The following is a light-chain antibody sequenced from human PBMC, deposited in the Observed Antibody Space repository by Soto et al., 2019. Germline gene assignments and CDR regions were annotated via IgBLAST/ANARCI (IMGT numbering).Light chain of an antibody. CDR1: SSNIGSYT. CDR3: AAWDDSLNGHV. J-gene: IGLJ1*01. Sequence: SALAQPASATRIPVRMGTISRTRSSSNIGSYTVHWFQQLPGAAPKPLIYTTDQRPSGVPDRFSGSKSGTSASLAISGLQSEDEADYYCAAWDDSLNGHVFGSGTKVTVL. CDR2: TTD. V-gene: IGLV1-44*01.